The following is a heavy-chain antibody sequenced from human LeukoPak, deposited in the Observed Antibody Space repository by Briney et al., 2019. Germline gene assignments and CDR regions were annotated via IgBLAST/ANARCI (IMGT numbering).Heavy chain of an antibody. V-gene: IGHV4-59*01. CDR3: ARLGTSVRGVIYYYYGMDV. CDR2: IYYSGST. CDR1: GGSISSYY. D-gene: IGHD3-10*01. Sequence: SETLSLTCTVSGGSISSYYWSWIRQPPGKGLEWIGYIYYSGSTNYNPSLKSRVTISVDTSKNQISLKLSSVTAADTAVYYCARLGTSVRGVIYYYYGMDVWGQGTTVTVSS. J-gene: IGHJ6*02.